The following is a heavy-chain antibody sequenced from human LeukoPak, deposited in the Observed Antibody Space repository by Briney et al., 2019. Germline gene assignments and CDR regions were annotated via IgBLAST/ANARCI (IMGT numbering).Heavy chain of an antibody. CDR3: ARHRPVVVPAADFDY. D-gene: IGHD2-2*01. CDR1: GGSISNYY. Sequence: SETLSLTCTVSGGSISNYYWSWLRQPPGKGLEWIGSIYYSGSTYYNPSLKSRVTISVDTSKNQFSLKLSSVTAADTAVYYCARHRPVVVPAADFDYWGQGTLVTVSS. J-gene: IGHJ4*02. V-gene: IGHV4-59*05. CDR2: IYYSGST.